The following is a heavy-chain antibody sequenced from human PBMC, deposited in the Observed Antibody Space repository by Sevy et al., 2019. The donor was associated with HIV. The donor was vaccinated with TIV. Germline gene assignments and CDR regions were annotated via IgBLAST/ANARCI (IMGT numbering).Heavy chain of an antibody. CDR1: GCYFTGYY. CDR2: INPNGGGT. V-gene: IGHV1-2*02. CDR3: ARSVYGSGTYLNDY. Sequence: ASVKVSCKASGCYFTGYYFHWVRQAPGQGLEWMGGINPNGGGTNIGQKFHGRVTMSKDTSITIAYMELTRLRSNDRGGYFCARSVYGSGTYLNDYWGQGTLVTVSS. J-gene: IGHJ4*02. D-gene: IGHD3-10*01.